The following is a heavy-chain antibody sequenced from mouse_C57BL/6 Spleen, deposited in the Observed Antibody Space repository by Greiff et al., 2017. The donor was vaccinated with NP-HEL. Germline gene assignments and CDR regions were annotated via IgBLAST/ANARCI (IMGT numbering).Heavy chain of an antibody. J-gene: IGHJ3*01. Sequence: QVQLQQPGAELVMPGASVKLSCKASGYTFTSYWMHWVKQRPGQGLEWIGEIDPSDSYTNYNQKFKGKSTLTVDKSSSTAYMQLSSLTSEDSAVYYCAREGSSGTGFAYWGQGTLVTVSA. V-gene: IGHV1-69*01. CDR2: IDPSDSYT. CDR1: GYTFTSYW. D-gene: IGHD3-2*02. CDR3: AREGSSGTGFAY.